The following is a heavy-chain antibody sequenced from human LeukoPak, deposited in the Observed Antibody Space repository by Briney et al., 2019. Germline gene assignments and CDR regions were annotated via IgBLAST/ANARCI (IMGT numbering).Heavy chain of an antibody. CDR2: INPSGGST. V-gene: IGHV1-46*01. J-gene: IGHJ4*02. Sequence: ASVKVSCKASGYTFTSYYMHWVRQAPGQGLEWMGIINPSGGSTSYAQKFQGRVTITADKSTSTAYMELSSLRSEDTAVYYCASSITMIVVAPFEYWGQGTLVTVSS. CDR3: ASSITMIVVAPFEY. CDR1: GYTFTSYY. D-gene: IGHD3-22*01.